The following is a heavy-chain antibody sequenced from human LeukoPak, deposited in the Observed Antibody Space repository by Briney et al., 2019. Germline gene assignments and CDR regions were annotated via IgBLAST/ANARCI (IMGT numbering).Heavy chain of an antibody. J-gene: IGHJ3*02. CDR2: INSDGSST. CDR3: ARDRGCAFDI. CDR1: GFTFSTYC. Sequence: NPGGSLTLSCAASGFTFSTYCMHWVRHAPGKGLVWVSRINSDGSSTSYADSVKGRFTISRDNAKNTLYLQMNNLRAEDTAVYYCARDRGCAFDIWGHGTMVTVCS. V-gene: IGHV3-74*01. D-gene: IGHD2-15*01.